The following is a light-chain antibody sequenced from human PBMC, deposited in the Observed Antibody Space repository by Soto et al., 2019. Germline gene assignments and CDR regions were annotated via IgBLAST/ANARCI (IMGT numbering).Light chain of an antibody. J-gene: IGKJ4*01. CDR1: RNIHNW. CDR3: QQVAIFPLT. V-gene: IGKV1D-12*01. Sequence: DIQMTQSPSSVSASVGDRVTITCRASRNIHNWLAWYQQKPGKAPNLLIYAASSLQGGVPSRFSGSGSGTDFTLSISSLRPEDFATYFCQQVAIFPLTFGGGTKVEIE. CDR2: AAS.